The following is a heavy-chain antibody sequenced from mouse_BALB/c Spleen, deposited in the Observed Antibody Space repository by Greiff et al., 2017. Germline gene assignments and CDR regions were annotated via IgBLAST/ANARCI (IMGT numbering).Heavy chain of an antibody. J-gene: IGHJ3*01. Sequence: DVMLVESGGGLVKPGGSLKLSCAASGFTFSSYTMSWVRQTPEKRLEWVATISSGGGNTYYPDSVKGRFTISRDNAKNNLYLQMSSLRSEDTALYYCARYYYGSSSWFAYWGQGTLVTVSA. CDR3: ARYYYGSSSWFAY. CDR1: GFTFSSYT. D-gene: IGHD1-1*01. V-gene: IGHV5-9*03. CDR2: ISSGGGNT.